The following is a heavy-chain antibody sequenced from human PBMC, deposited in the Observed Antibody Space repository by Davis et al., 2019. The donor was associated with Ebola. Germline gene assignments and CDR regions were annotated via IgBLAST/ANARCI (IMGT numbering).Heavy chain of an antibody. CDR3: ARRYSSSLDF. V-gene: IGHV4-59*01. J-gene: IGHJ4*02. CDR1: GGSISSYY. D-gene: IGHD6-13*01. CDR2: IFYSGST. Sequence: GSLRLSCSVSGGSISSYYWSWIRQPPGKGLEWIGYIFYSGSTNYNPSLKSRVTISVDTSKNQFSLKLSSVTAADTAVYYCARRYSSSLDFWGQGTLVTVSS.